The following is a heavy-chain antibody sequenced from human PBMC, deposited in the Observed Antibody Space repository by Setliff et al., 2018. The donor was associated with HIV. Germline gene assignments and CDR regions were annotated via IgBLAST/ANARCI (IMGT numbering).Heavy chain of an antibody. CDR2: IYPGDSDT. V-gene: IGHV5-51*01. Sequence: RGESLKISCKGSGYSFTSYWIGWVRQMPGKGLEWMGIIYPGDSDTRYSPSFQGQVSISADKSISTAYLQWGSLKASDTAMYYCARRHYYDSSGYPNDAFDIWGQGTMVTVSS. D-gene: IGHD3-22*01. CDR1: GYSFTSYW. J-gene: IGHJ3*02. CDR3: ARRHYYDSSGYPNDAFDI.